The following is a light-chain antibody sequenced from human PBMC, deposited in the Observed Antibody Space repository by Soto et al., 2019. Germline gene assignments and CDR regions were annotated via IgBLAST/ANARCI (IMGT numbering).Light chain of an antibody. V-gene: IGLV2-14*03. CDR1: SSDVGASDF. Sequence: QAVVTQPASVSESPGQSITISCTGTSSDVGASDFVSWYQQHPGKAPELIIYDISNRPSGVSNRFSGSKSGNTASLTISGLQAEDESDYYCSSYTTSHTLVFGGGTKLTVL. CDR3: SSYTTSHTLV. CDR2: DIS. J-gene: IGLJ2*01.